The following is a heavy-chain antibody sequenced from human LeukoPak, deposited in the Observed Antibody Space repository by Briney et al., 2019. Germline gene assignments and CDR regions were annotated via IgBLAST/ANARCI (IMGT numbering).Heavy chain of an antibody. CDR2: ISYIGST. D-gene: IGHD4-17*01. CDR1: DDSFSSHY. CDR3: ARDSTTVTKGFDI. J-gene: IGHJ3*02. Sequence: SETLSLTCTVSDDSFSSHYWTWIRQPPGKGLEWIGYISYIGSTNYNPSLKSRVTISVDTSKNQFSLKLSSVTAADTAVYYCARDSTTVTKGFDIWGQGTMITVSS. V-gene: IGHV4-59*11.